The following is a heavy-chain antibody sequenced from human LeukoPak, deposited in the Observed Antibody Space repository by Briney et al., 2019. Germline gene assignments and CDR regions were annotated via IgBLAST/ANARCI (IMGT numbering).Heavy chain of an antibody. CDR3: AREGFWSGYSRYFDY. Sequence: NPSETLSLTCTVSGGSISSYYWSWIRQPPGKGLEWIGYIYYSGSTNYNPSLKSRVTISVDTSKNQFSLKLSSVTAADTAVYYCAREGFWSGYSRYFDYWGQGTLVTVSS. D-gene: IGHD3-3*01. V-gene: IGHV4-59*01. CDR2: IYYSGST. J-gene: IGHJ4*02. CDR1: GGSISSYY.